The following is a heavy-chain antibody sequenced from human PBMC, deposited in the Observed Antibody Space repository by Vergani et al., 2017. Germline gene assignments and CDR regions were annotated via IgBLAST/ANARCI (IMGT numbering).Heavy chain of an antibody. D-gene: IGHD5-24*01. J-gene: IGHJ4*02. CDR3: ARTTRDGYNFDY. CDR2: IYYSGST. CDR1: GGSLSSYY. Sequence: QVQLQESGPGLVKPSETLSLTCTVSGGSLSSYYWSWIRQPPGKGLEWIGYIYYSGSTNYNPSLKSRVTISVDTSKNQFSLKLSSVTAADTAVYYCARTTRDGYNFDYWGQGTLVTVSS. V-gene: IGHV4-59*08.